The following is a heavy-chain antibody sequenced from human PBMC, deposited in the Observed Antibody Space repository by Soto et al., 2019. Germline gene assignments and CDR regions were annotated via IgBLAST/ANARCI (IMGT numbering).Heavy chain of an antibody. CDR1: GFTFSSYA. CDR2: ISYDGSNK. D-gene: IGHD3-9*01. V-gene: IGHV3-30-3*01. Sequence: SRRLSCAASGFTFSSYAMHWVRQAPGKGLEWVAVISYDGSNKYYADSVKGRFTISRDNSKNTLYLQMNSLRAEDTAVYYCARDRPRYFDWLLSHFDYWGQGALVTVSS. CDR3: ARDRPRYFDWLLSHFDY. J-gene: IGHJ4*02.